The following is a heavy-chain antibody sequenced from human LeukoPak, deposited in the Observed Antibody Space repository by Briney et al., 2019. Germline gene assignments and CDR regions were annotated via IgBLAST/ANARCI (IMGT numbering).Heavy chain of an antibody. V-gene: IGHV4-59*01. CDR3: ARARSRLYSYGYYFDY. J-gene: IGHJ4*02. CDR2: IYYSGST. CDR1: GGSISSYY. Sequence: SETLSLTCTVSGGSISSYYWSWIRQPPGKGLEWIGYIYYSGSTNYNPSLKSRVTISVATSKNQFSLKLSSVTAADTAVYYCARARSRLYSYGYYFDYWGQGTLVTVSS. D-gene: IGHD5-18*01.